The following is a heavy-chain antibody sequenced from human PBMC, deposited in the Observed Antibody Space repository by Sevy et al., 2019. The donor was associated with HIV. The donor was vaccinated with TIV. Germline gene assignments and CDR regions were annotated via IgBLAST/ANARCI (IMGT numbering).Heavy chain of an antibody. CDR1: GYTFTGYY. CDR2: INPNSGGT. CDR3: ARDGGDTSMTNFDY. Sequence: ASVKVSCKASGYTFTGYYMHWVRQAPGQGLEWMGLINPNSGGTNYAQKFQGWVTMTRDTSIGTAYMELSRLRSDDTAVYYCARDGGDTSMTNFDYWGQGTLVTVSS. V-gene: IGHV1-2*04. J-gene: IGHJ4*02. D-gene: IGHD5-18*01.